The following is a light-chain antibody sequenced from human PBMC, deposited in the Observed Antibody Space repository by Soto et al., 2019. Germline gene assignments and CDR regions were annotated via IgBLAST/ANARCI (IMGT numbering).Light chain of an antibody. CDR1: SSDVGGYNY. Sequence: QYALTQPRSVSGSPGQSVTISGTGTSSDVGGYNYVSWYQQHTGKAPQLMIYDVSTRPSGVPDRFSGSKSGNTASLAISGIEAADAAASYSCSYAGGYLWVFAGGTTLTV. CDR3: CSYAGGYLWV. CDR2: DVS. V-gene: IGLV2-11*01. J-gene: IGLJ3*02.